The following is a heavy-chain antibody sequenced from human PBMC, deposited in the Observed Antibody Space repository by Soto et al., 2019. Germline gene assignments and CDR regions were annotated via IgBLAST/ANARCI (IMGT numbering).Heavy chain of an antibody. D-gene: IGHD3-16*01. J-gene: IGHJ6*02. Sequence: SETLSLTCTVSGGSVGSGSYYWSWIRQPPGKGLEWIGYIYYSGSTNYNPSLKSRVTISVDTSKNQFSLKLSSVTAADTAVYYCARELVYSYGYNSYYGMDVWGQGTTVTVSS. CDR1: GGSVGSGSYY. V-gene: IGHV4-61*01. CDR2: IYYSGST. CDR3: ARELVYSYGYNSYYGMDV.